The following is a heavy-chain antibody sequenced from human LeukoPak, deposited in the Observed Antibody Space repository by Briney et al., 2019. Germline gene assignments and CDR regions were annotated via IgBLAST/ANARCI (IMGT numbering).Heavy chain of an antibody. Sequence: GASVKVSCKASGYTFTSYGISWVRQAPGQGLEWMGWISAYNGNTNYAQKLQGRVTMTTDTSTSTAYMELRSLRSDDTAVYYCAREVGRTYYYDSSGLIRRAFDIWGQGTMVTVSS. V-gene: IGHV1-18*01. J-gene: IGHJ3*02. CDR2: ISAYNGNT. D-gene: IGHD3-22*01. CDR3: AREVGRTYYYDSSGLIRRAFDI. CDR1: GYTFTSYG.